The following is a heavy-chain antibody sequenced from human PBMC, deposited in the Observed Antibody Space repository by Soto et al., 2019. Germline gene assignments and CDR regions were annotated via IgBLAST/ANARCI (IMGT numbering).Heavy chain of an antibody. D-gene: IGHD6-19*01. J-gene: IGHJ4*02. CDR1: GGSISSGGYY. CDR3: AGFVRLKTDYFGD. Sequence: QVQLQESGPGLVKPSQTLSLPCTVSGGSISSGGYYWSWLRQHPGKGLDWIGHIYYSGCTYYNPSLHRRVTISVDPSKNQFSLQLSSSTASDTAVYYCAGFVRLKTDYFGDWGQGTLDTVTS. V-gene: IGHV4-31*03. CDR2: IYYSGCT.